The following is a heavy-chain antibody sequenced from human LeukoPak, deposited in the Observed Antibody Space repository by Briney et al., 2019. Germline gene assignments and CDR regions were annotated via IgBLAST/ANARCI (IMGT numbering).Heavy chain of an antibody. CDR3: ATSYDFWSGPDY. Sequence: GASVKVSCKVSGYTLTELSMHWVRQAPGKGREWMGGFDPEDGETIYAQKFQGRVTMTEDTSTDTAYMELSSLRSEDTAVYYCATSYDFWSGPDYWGQGTLVTVSS. D-gene: IGHD3-3*01. V-gene: IGHV1-24*01. J-gene: IGHJ4*02. CDR1: GYTLTELS. CDR2: FDPEDGET.